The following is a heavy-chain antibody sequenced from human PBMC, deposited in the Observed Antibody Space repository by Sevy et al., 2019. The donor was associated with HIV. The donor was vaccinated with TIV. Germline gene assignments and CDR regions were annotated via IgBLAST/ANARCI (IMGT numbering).Heavy chain of an antibody. CDR1: GFTFSSYW. Sequence: GGSLRLSCAASGFTFSSYWMTWVRQAPGKGLEWVANIKQDMSEKYYADSVKGRFTISRDNARNSLYLQMESLRAEDTDVYYCARAQQVTMLVVIGGLYFDFWGQGTLVTVSS. D-gene: IGHD3-22*01. CDR2: IKQDMSEK. V-gene: IGHV3-7*01. CDR3: ARAQQVTMLVVIGGLYFDF. J-gene: IGHJ4*02.